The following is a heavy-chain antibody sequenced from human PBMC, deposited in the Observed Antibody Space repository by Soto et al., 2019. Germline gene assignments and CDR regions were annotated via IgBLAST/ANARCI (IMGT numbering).Heavy chain of an antibody. V-gene: IGHV1-2*04. CDR3: AGEVRSSSSTGWFDP. J-gene: IGHJ5*02. Sequence: XSVKGSCRASGYTFTGYYMHWVRQAPGQGLEWMGWINPNSGGTNYSQKFQGWVTMTRDTSISTAYIELSRLRSDDTAVYYCAGEVRSSSSTGWFDPWGKGTLVTVSS. CDR2: INPNSGGT. CDR1: GYTFTGYY. D-gene: IGHD6-13*01.